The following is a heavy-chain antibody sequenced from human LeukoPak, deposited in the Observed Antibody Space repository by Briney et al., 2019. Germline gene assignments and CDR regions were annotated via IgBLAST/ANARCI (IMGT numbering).Heavy chain of an antibody. CDR3: ARNQGSDLDY. CDR2: IHSDGSTT. CDR1: GFXFSSYW. D-gene: IGHD1-14*01. Sequence: GGSLRLSCTASGFXFSSYWIHWVRQAPGKGLMWVSRIHSDGSTTSYADSVKGRFTISRDNAKNTLYLQMNSLRAEDMAVYYCARNQGSDLDYWGQGTLVTVSS. J-gene: IGHJ4*02. V-gene: IGHV3-74*01.